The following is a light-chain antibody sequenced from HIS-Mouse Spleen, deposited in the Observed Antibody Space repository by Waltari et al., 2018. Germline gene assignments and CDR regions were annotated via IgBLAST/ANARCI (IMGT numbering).Light chain of an antibody. V-gene: IGKV1-39*01. J-gene: IGKJ1*01. Sequence: DIQMTQSPSSLSASVGHSVTITCRESQSISSYLNWYPQKPGKAPKLLIYAASSLQSGVPSRFSGSGSGTDFTLTISSLQPEDFATYYCQQSYSTPGTFGQGTKVEIK. CDR2: AAS. CDR3: QQSYSTPGT. CDR1: QSISSY.